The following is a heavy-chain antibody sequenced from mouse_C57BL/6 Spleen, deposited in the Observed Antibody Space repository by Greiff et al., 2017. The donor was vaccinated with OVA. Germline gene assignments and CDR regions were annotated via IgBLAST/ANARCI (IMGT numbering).Heavy chain of an antibody. CDR1: GFTFSSYA. CDR2: ISSGGDYI. J-gene: IGHJ3*01. D-gene: IGHD2-3*01. CDR3: TRGSLYDGYSAWFAY. V-gene: IGHV5-9-1*02. Sequence: EVHLVESGEGLVKPGGSLKLSCAASGFTFSSYAMSWVRQTPEKRLEWVAYISSGGDYIYYADTVKGRFTISRDNARNTLYLQMSSLKSEDTAMYYCTRGSLYDGYSAWFAYWGQGTLVTVSA.